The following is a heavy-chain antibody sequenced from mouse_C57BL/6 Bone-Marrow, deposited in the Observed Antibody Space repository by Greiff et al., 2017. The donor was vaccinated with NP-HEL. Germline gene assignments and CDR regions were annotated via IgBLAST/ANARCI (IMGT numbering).Heavy chain of an antibody. CDR1: GISITTGNYR. J-gene: IGHJ4*01. CDR3: ARESSSGYSYYAMDY. Sequence: EVQVVESGPGLVKPSQTVFLTCTVTGISITTGNYRWSWIRRFPGNKLEWIGYIYYSGTITYNPSLTSRTTITRDTPKNQFLLEMNSLTAEDTATYHCARESSSGYSYYAMDYWGQGTSVTVSS. D-gene: IGHD3-2*02. CDR2: IYYSGTI. V-gene: IGHV3-5*01.